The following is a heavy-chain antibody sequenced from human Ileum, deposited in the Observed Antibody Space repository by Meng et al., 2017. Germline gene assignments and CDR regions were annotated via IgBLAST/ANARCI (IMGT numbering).Heavy chain of an antibody. CDR2: ISYDGSNK. Sequence: QLQRVASGGGVVQPGRSLRLSCAASGFTFSCYAMHWVRQAPGKGLEWVAVISYDGSNKYYADSVKGRFTISRDNSKNTLYLQMNSLRAEDTAVYYCARSLGYGDYWSYWGQGTLVTVSS. CDR1: GFTFSCYA. CDR3: ARSLGYGDYWSY. V-gene: IGHV3-30*01. D-gene: IGHD4-17*01. J-gene: IGHJ4*02.